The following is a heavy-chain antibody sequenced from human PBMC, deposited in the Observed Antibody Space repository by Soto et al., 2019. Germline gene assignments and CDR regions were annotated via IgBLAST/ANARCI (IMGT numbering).Heavy chain of an antibody. D-gene: IGHD5-18*01. CDR3: ARSGNSNGLVFDY. CDR1: GGSISTYY. V-gene: IGHV4-59*01. CDR2: IYYGGST. J-gene: IGHJ4*02. Sequence: LSLTCTVSGGSISTYYWSWIRQPPGQGLEWIGYIYYGGSTNRNPSLNSRVTFSVDTSKDQISLRLSSVTAADTAVYYCARSGNSNGLVFDYWGRGTLVTVSS.